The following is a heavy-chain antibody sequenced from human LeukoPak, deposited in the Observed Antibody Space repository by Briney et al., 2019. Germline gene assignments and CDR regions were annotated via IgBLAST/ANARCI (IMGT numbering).Heavy chain of an antibody. CDR1: NFTFSNYG. CDR3: AKGGGLSSGSPNY. V-gene: IGHV3-23*01. D-gene: IGHD2-15*01. CDR2: ISGSGGST. Sequence: GGSLRLSCTASNFTFSNYGIHWIRQAPGKGLEWVSAISGSGGSTYYADSVKGRFTISRDNSKNTLYLQMNSLRVEDTAVYYCAKGGGLSSGSPNYWGQGTLVTVSS. J-gene: IGHJ4*02.